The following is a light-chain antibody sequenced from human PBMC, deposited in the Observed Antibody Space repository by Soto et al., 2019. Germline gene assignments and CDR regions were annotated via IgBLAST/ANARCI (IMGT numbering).Light chain of an antibody. CDR1: QSVLYSSTNKNS. Sequence: DIVMTQSPDSLAVSLGERATINCKSSQSVLYSSTNKNSLAWYQQKPGQPPKLLIYCASTRESGVPDRFSGSGSGTDFSLTISSLQAEDVAVYYCQQYYSTPWTFGQGTKVELK. CDR2: CAS. CDR3: QQYYSTPWT. V-gene: IGKV4-1*01. J-gene: IGKJ1*01.